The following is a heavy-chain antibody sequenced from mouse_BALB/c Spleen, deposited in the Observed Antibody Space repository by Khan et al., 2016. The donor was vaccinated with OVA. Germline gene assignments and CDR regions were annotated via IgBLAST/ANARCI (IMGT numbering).Heavy chain of an antibody. Sequence: VQLKQSGAELARPGASVKMSCKASGYTFTSYTIPWIKQRPGQGLEWIGYINPSSGYTNYNQKFKDKATLTADKSSTTAYMQLSSLTSDDSAVYYCARDGAYYRNDGWFAYWGQGTLVTVSA. CDR1: GYTFTSYT. D-gene: IGHD2-14*01. V-gene: IGHV1-4*01. CDR3: ARDGAYYRNDGWFAY. J-gene: IGHJ3*01. CDR2: INPSSGYT.